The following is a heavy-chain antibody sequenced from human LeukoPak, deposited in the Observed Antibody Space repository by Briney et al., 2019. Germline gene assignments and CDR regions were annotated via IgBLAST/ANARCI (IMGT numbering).Heavy chain of an antibody. D-gene: IGHD6-19*01. Sequence: ASLKVSCKASGYTFTGYYMHCVRQAPGHRREWMGWINPNSGGTNYAQKFQGRVTMTRDTSISTAYMELSRLRSDDTAVYYCARELYSSSDYWGQGTLVTVSS. CDR1: GYTFTGYY. V-gene: IGHV1-2*02. J-gene: IGHJ4*02. CDR2: INPNSGGT. CDR3: ARELYSSSDY.